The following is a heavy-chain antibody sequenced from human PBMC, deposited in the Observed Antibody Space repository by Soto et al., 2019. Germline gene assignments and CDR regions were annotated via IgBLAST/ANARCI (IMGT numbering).Heavy chain of an antibody. J-gene: IGHJ4*02. D-gene: IGHD2-2*01. V-gene: IGHV1-18*01. CDR2: INAYNSNT. CDR3: ARPYCSRTSCGFDY. Sequence: ASVKVSCEASGYAFTSYGIRWVRHAHGQGLEWMGWINAYNSNTNYAQKIQGRGNMTTNKSKSTAYKEQRSLRSDDTAVYSCARPYCSRTSCGFDYWGQGTLVTVSS. CDR1: GYAFTSYG.